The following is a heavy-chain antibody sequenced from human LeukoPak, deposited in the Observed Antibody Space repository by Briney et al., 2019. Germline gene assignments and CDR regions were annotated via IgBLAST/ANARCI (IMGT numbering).Heavy chain of an antibody. CDR1: GFTFDDYG. CDR2: INGNGGST. D-gene: IGHD3-10*01. V-gene: IGHV3-20*04. CDR3: ARDDEDYYGSGSLLAHDY. Sequence: GGSLRLSCAASGFTFDDYGMSWVRQAPGKGLEWVSGINGNGGSTGYADSVKGRFTISRDNAKNSLYLQMNSLRAEDTALYYCARDDEDYYGSGSLLAHDYWGQGTLVTVSS. J-gene: IGHJ4*02.